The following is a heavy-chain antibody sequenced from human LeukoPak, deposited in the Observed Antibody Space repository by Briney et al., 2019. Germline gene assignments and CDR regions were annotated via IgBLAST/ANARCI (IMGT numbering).Heavy chain of an antibody. D-gene: IGHD2-21*02. CDR2: INDKGVDK. V-gene: IGHV3-30*02. Sequence: GGSLRLSCAASGFTFSSHGMNWVRQAPGKGLEWVAFINDKGVDKNYADSVKGRFTISRDNSKNTLVLQMNSLRSEDTAVYFCARDNRDWAFDYWGQGTLVTVSS. J-gene: IGHJ4*02. CDR1: GFTFSSHG. CDR3: ARDNRDWAFDY.